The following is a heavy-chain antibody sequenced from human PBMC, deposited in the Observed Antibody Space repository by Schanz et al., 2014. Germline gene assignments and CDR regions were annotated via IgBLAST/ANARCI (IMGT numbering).Heavy chain of an antibody. CDR1: GFTFSNYA. CDR2: ITGSGDTT. D-gene: IGHD1-26*01. CDR3: AKYGTGKGVSFEY. Sequence: DVQLVESGGGLVQPGGSLRLACAASGFTFSNYAMTWVRQAPGKGLEWVSGITGSGDTTYNADSVKGRFTISRDNTKNSLYLQMNSLTAEDTAVYYCAKYGTGKGVSFEYWGQGTLVTVSS. J-gene: IGHJ4*02. V-gene: IGHV3-23*04.